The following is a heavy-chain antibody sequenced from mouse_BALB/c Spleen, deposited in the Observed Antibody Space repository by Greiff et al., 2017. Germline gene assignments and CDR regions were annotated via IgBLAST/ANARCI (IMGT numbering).Heavy chain of an antibody. Sequence: VQLQQSGAELMKPGASVKISCKATGYTFSSYWIDWVKQRPGHGLEWIGEILPGSGSTNYNEKFKGKATFTADTSSNTAYMQLSSLTSEDSAVYYCARGDYYGKVLDYWGQGTTLTVSA. J-gene: IGHJ2*01. V-gene: IGHV1-9*01. CDR3: ARGDYYGKVLDY. CDR1: GYTFSSYW. D-gene: IGHD2-1*01. CDR2: ILPGSGST.